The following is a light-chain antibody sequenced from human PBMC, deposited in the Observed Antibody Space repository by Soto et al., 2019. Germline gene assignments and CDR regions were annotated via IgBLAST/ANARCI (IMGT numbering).Light chain of an antibody. CDR3: QQYVTSPWA. V-gene: IGKV3-20*01. J-gene: IGKJ1*01. CDR1: QSVSSSF. Sequence: EIVLTQSPGTLSLSPGERATLSCRASQSVSSSFLAWYQQKPGQAPRLLIYGASNRATGIPDRFSGSGSGTDFTLTISRLEPEDCAVYYGQQYVTSPWAFGQGTKVAIE. CDR2: GAS.